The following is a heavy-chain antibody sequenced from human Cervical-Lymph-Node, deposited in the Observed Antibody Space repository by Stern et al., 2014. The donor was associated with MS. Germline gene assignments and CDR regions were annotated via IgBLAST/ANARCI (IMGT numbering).Heavy chain of an antibody. V-gene: IGHV4-4*07. CDR3: TRGGYYFYYGMDV. CDR2: ISFRGNT. Sequence: QVQLQQSGPGLVKPSETLSLTCSVSGGSLSDHYWNWIRQPAGKGLEWIGRISFRGNTNFNPSLESRVTMSVYTSKTQFSLNLNSVTAADTAVYYCTRGGYYFYYGMDVWGQGTTVIVSS. CDR1: GGSLSDHY. J-gene: IGHJ6*02.